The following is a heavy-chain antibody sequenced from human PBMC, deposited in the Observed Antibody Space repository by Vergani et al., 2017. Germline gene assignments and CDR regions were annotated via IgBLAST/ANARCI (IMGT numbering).Heavy chain of an antibody. D-gene: IGHD6-19*01. CDR2: IIPVFGTV. CDR1: GGTRSSYA. CDR3: ASPLRFGSGPPRFFGLDV. J-gene: IGHJ6*02. V-gene: IGHV1-69*13. Sequence: QVHLVQSGAEVKPPGSSVKVSCKASGGTRSSYAFTWVRQAPGHGLEWMGRIIPVFGTVEYAQRFQGRVVITADDATNTAYMELSGLISEDTAIYYCASPLRFGSGPPRFFGLDVWGQGTMVNVAS.